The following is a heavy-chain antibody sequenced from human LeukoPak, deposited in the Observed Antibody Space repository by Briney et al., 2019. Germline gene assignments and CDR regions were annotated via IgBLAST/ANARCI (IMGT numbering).Heavy chain of an antibody. J-gene: IGHJ3*02. CDR3: ARDPDAYYGSGSYVGDAFDI. Sequence: SGTLSLTCAVSGVSISSSNWWSWVRQPPGKGLEWIGEIYHSGSTNYNPSLKSRVTISVDKSKNQFSLKLSSVTAADTAVYYCARDPDAYYGSGSYVGDAFDIWGQGTMVTVSS. CDR2: IYHSGST. V-gene: IGHV4-4*02. D-gene: IGHD3-10*01. CDR1: GVSISSSNW.